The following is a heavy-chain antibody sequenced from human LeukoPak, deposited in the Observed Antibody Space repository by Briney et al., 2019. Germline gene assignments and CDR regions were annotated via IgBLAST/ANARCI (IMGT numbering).Heavy chain of an antibody. Sequence: ASVKVPCKVSGYTLTELSMHWVRQAPGKGLEWMGWISAYNGNTNYAQKLQGRVTMTTDTSTSTAYMELRSLRSDDTAVYYCVILTGYLGAFDIWGQGTMVTVSS. CDR2: ISAYNGNT. J-gene: IGHJ3*02. CDR1: GYTLTELS. CDR3: VILTGYLGAFDI. D-gene: IGHD3-9*01. V-gene: IGHV1-18*01.